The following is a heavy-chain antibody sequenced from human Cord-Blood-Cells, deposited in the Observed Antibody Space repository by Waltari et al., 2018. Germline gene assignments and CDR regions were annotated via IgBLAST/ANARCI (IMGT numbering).Heavy chain of an antibody. CDR1: GGSISSSSYY. CDR2: IYYSRSS. Sequence: QLQLQESGPGLVKPSETLSLTCTVSGGSISSSSYYWGWIRQPPGKGLEWIGSIYYSRSSSSNPCLKSRVTISVDTSKNQFSLKLSSVTAADTAVYYCATELGGYFDLWGRGTLVTVSS. V-gene: IGHV4-39*01. CDR3: ATELGGYFDL. J-gene: IGHJ2*01. D-gene: IGHD7-27*01.